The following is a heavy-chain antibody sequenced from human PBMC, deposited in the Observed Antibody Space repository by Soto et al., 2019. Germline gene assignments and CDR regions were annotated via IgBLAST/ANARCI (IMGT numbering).Heavy chain of an antibody. CDR1: GGSINNYY. V-gene: IGHV4-4*07. J-gene: IGHJ5*02. CDR3: VRDIGGSGWFAP. Sequence: QVQVQESGPGLVKPSETLSLTCTVSGGSINNYYCSWIRQAAGKALEWIGRIYSSGTTNYNPSLKSRVTMSVDMSKSQFSLTLRSVTAADTAVYYCVRDIGGSGWFAPWGQGTLVAVSS. D-gene: IGHD2-15*01. CDR2: IYSSGTT.